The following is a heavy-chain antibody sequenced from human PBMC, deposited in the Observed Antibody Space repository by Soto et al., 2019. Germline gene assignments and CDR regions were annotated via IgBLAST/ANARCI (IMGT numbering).Heavy chain of an antibody. CDR2: IYYSGST. J-gene: IGHJ4*02. Sequence: PSDTLSLTCTVSGGSISSAGYYWIWIRQHPGKGLEWIGYIYYSGSTYYNPSLKSRVTISVDTSKNQFSLKLSSVTAADTAVYYCARDRSSGWYVHYFDYWGQGTLVTVS. CDR3: ARDRSSGWYVHYFDY. V-gene: IGHV4-31*03. CDR1: GGSISSAGYY. D-gene: IGHD6-19*01.